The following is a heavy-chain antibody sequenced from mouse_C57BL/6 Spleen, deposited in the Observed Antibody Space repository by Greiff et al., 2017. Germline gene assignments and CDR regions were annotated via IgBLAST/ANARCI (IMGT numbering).Heavy chain of an antibody. CDR3: AGVYDGYYVYYAMDY. Sequence: EVQLQQSGPELVKPGASVKMSCKASGYTFTDYNMHWVKQSHGKSLEWIGYINPNNGGTSYNQKFKGKATLTVNKSSSTAYMELRSLTSEDSAVYYCAGVYDGYYVYYAMDYWGQGTSVTVSS. V-gene: IGHV1-22*01. J-gene: IGHJ4*01. CDR2: INPNNGGT. D-gene: IGHD2-3*01. CDR1: GYTFTDYN.